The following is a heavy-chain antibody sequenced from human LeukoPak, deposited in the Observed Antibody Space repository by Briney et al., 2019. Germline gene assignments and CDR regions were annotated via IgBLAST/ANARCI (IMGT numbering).Heavy chain of an antibody. D-gene: IGHD7-27*01. V-gene: IGHV3-11*03. CDR2: ISDSGTYT. J-gene: IGHJ4*02. CDR3: AVGNRGKSLAYF. Sequence: NPGGSLRLSCAASGFTLSAYYMNWIRQAPGKGLEWVSHISDSGTYTDYADSVKGRFTISRDNAQKSLYLPMNSLRVEDTAVYYCAVGNRGKSLAYFWGQGTLVTVSS. CDR1: GFTLSAYY.